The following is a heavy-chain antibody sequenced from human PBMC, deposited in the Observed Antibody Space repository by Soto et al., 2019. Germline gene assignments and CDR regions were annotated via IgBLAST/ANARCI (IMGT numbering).Heavy chain of an antibody. CDR2: ISSSSSYT. CDR1: GFTFSDYY. J-gene: IGHJ4*02. CDR3: ARVGTAMVIGDFDY. V-gene: IGHV3-11*06. D-gene: IGHD5-18*01. Sequence: QVQLVESGGGLVKPGGSLRLSCAASGFTFSDYYMSWSRQAPGKGLEWVSYISSSSSYTNYADSVKGRFTISRDNAKNSLYLQMNSLRAEDTAVYYCARVGTAMVIGDFDYWGQGTLVTVSS.